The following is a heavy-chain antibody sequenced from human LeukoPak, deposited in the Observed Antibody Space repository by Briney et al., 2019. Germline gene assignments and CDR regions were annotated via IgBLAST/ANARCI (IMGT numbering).Heavy chain of an antibody. CDR2: MNPNSGNT. D-gene: IGHD2-21*02. J-gene: IGHJ4*02. V-gene: IGHV1-8*01. CDR1: GYTFINYD. Sequence: ASVKVSCKASGYTFINYDINWVRQATGQGLEWMGWMNPNSGNTGYAQKFQGRVTMTRNTSISTAYMELSSLRSEDTAVYYCARDRAYCSGDCYPTPLYYFDYWGQGTLVTVSS. CDR3: ARDRAYCSGDCYPTPLYYFDY.